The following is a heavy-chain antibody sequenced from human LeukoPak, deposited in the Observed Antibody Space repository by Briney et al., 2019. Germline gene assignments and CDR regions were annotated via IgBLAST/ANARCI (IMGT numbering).Heavy chain of an antibody. CDR1: GGSISSSTW. V-gene: IGHV4-4*02. CDR2: IHHSGST. CDR3: ARGLTYDY. J-gene: IGHJ4*02. Sequence: PSETLSLTCAVSGGSISSSTWWSWVRQPPEKGLEWIGEIHHSGSTNYNPSLKSRVTISVDTSKNQFSLKLSSVTAADTAVYYCARGLTYDYWGQGTLVTVSS. D-gene: IGHD4/OR15-4a*01.